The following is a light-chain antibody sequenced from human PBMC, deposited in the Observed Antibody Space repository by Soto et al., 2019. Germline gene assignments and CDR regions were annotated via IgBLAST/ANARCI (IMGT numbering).Light chain of an antibody. Sequence: SYELTQAPSVSVAPGQTASITCGGNNIGSKSVHWYQQKPGQAPVLVIYHDSDRPSGIPERFSGSHSGNTATLTISRVEAGDEADYYCQVWDTSTNHPTYVFGPGTKLTVL. V-gene: IGLV3-21*04. CDR2: HDS. J-gene: IGLJ1*01. CDR3: QVWDTSTNHPTYV. CDR1: NIGSKS.